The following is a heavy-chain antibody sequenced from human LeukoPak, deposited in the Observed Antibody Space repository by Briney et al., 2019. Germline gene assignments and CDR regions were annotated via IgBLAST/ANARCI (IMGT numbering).Heavy chain of an antibody. V-gene: IGHV3-23*01. J-gene: IGHJ4*02. CDR1: GFTFSSYS. D-gene: IGHD3-22*01. CDR2: FSGSGGST. CDR3: AKDYYDSSGYYHYFDY. Sequence: GGSLRLSCAASGFTFSSYSMSWVRQAPGKGLECISGFSGSGGSTYYADSVKGRFTISRDNSKNTLYLQMNSLRAEDTAVYYCAKDYYDSSGYYHYFDYWGQGTLVTVSS.